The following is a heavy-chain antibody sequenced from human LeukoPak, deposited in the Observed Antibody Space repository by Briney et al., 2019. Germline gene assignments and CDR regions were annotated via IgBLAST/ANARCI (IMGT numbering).Heavy chain of an antibody. CDR2: ISASGGST. Sequence: PGGSLRLSCAASGFSFNSYGMSWVRQSPGKGLEWVSSISASGGSTYYADSVKGRFTISRDNSKNTLYVQMNSLRAEDTAVYYCARRAGGYSHPYDYWGQGILVTVSS. J-gene: IGHJ4*02. V-gene: IGHV3-23*01. D-gene: IGHD4-23*01. CDR1: GFSFNSYG. CDR3: ARRAGGYSHPYDY.